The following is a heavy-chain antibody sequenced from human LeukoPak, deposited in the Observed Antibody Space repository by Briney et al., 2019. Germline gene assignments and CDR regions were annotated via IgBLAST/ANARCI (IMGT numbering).Heavy chain of an antibody. J-gene: IGHJ4*02. Sequence: PGGSLRLSCAASGFTFSSYAMNWVRQAPGKGLEWVSAISGSGDSTYYADSVKGRFTISRDNSKNTLYLQMNSLRAEDTAVYYCAKDWYYYDSSGYLPDYWGQGTLVTVSS. V-gene: IGHV3-23*01. CDR2: ISGSGDST. D-gene: IGHD3-22*01. CDR1: GFTFSSYA. CDR3: AKDWYYYDSSGYLPDY.